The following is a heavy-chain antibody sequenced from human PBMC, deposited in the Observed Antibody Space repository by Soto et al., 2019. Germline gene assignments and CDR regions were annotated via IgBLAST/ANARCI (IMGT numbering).Heavy chain of an antibody. Sequence: QVQLVESGGGVVQPGRSLRLSCAASGYIFSNYGMHWVRQAPGKGLEGVAVTSYDGSKKDYADSVKGRFTISKDNSKNTVYLQMNSLRIEDTAVYYCAKWGLSGHGMDVWGQVTTVTVSS. V-gene: IGHV3-30*18. D-gene: IGHD7-27*01. CDR2: TSYDGSKK. CDR1: GYIFSNYG. CDR3: AKWGLSGHGMDV. J-gene: IGHJ6*02.